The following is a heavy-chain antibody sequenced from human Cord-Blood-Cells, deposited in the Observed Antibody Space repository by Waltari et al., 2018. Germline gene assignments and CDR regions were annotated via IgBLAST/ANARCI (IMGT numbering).Heavy chain of an antibody. CDR3: ARTDDFCCGYYDY. V-gene: IGHV3-48*02. D-gene: IGHD3-3*01. CDR1: GFTFSSYS. CDR2: ISSSSSTI. J-gene: IGHJ4*02. Sequence: EVQLVESGGGLVQPGGSLRLSCAASGFTFSSYSMNWVRQAPGKGLEWVSYISSSSSTIYYADSVKGRFTISRDNAKNSLYLQMNSLSDEDTAVYYCARTDDFCCGYYDYWGQGTLVTVSS.